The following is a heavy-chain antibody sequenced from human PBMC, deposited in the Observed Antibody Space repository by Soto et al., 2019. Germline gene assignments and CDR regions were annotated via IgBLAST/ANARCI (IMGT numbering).Heavy chain of an antibody. CDR3: VRDRSGSYLEGFDY. CDR2: IRQDGSEK. CDR1: GFTFSSFW. J-gene: IGHJ4*02. Sequence: GGSLRLSCAASGFTFSSFWMTWVRQAPGKGLEWVANIRQDGSEKYYVDSVKGRFTISRDNARNSLFLEMKSLRSEDTAVYSCVRDRSGSYLEGFDYWGQGTLVTVSS. V-gene: IGHV3-7*01. D-gene: IGHD1-26*01.